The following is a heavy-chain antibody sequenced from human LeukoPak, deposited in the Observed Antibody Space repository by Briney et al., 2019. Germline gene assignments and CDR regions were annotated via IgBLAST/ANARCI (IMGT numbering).Heavy chain of an antibody. CDR1: GFTFSSYS. D-gene: IGHD4-11*01. CDR2: ISSTSRHI. J-gene: IGHJ4*02. CDR3: VRDLNTITTAFFVY. V-gene: IGHV3-21*01. Sequence: PGGSLRLSCAASGFTFSSYSMNWVRQAPGKGLEWVSSISSTSRHIYYADSVKGRFTISRDDASNSLYLQMNNLRAEDTAVYYCVRDLNTITTAFFVYWGQGTLVTVSS.